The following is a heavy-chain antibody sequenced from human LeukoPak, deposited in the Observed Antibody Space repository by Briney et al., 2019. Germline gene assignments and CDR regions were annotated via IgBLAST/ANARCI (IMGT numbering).Heavy chain of an antibody. V-gene: IGHV3-7*01. J-gene: IGHJ2*01. CDR3: ARADLEWYLDL. Sequence: GESLRLSCTGSGFMFNAYWMSWVRKAPGMGLEWVGKIRQDGGEFFYVDSVRGRFTISRDNAKNSVYLQLNSLRAEDTAVYYCARADLEWYLDLWGRGTLVTVSS. CDR2: IRQDGGEF. CDR1: GFMFNAYW.